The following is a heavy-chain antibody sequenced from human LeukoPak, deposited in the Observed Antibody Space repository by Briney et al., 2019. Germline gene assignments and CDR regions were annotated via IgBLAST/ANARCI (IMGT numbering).Heavy chain of an antibody. J-gene: IGHJ6*04. CDR1: GFTVTSNY. V-gene: IGHV3-53*01. Sequence: GGSLRLSCAASGFTVTSNYMSWVRQAPGKGLEWASVFYSGGSTYYADSVKGRFTISRDNSKNTLYLQMNSLRAEDTAVSYCARERKGYYYYGMDVWGKGTTVTVSS. CDR3: ARERKGYYYYGMDV. CDR2: FYSGGST.